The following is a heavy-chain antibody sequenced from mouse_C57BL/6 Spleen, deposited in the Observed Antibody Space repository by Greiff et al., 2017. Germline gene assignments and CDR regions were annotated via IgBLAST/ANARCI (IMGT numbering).Heavy chain of an antibody. V-gene: IGHV1-52*01. CDR1: GYTFTSYW. CDR2: IEPSDSDT. D-gene: IGHD1-1*01. CDR3: GRTGYDGTPYVDY. Sequence: QVHVKQPGAELVRPGSSVKLSCKASGYTFTSYWMHWVKQRPLQGLEWIGNIEPSDSDTHYNQKFKDKATLTVDKSSSTAYMQSSSLTAEDSAVYYCGRTGYDGTPYVDYWGQGTTLTVSS. J-gene: IGHJ2*01.